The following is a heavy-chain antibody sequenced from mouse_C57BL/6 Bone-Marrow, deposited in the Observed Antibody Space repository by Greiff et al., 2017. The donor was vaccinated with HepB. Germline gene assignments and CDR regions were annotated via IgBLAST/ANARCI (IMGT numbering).Heavy chain of an antibody. CDR1: GYTFTSYD. D-gene: IGHD1-1*01. J-gene: IGHJ4*01. Sequence: VKLMESGPELVKPGASVKLSCKASGYTFTSYDINWVKQRPGQGLEWIGWIYPRDGSTKYNEKFKGKATLSVDTSSSTAYMELHSLTSEDSAVYFCARPITTVVCAMDDWGQGTSVTVSS. V-gene: IGHV1-85*01. CDR3: ARPITTVVCAMDD. CDR2: IYPRDGST.